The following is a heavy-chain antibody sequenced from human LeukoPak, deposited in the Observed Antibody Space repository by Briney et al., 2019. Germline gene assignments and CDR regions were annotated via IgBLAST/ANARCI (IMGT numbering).Heavy chain of an antibody. V-gene: IGHV1-2*02. D-gene: IGHD1-26*01. Sequence: GASVTVSFTASGYTFTDYYMHWVRQAPGQALEWMGWINPNSGGTNYAQKFQGRVTMTRDTSVSTAYMELNRLTPDDTAVYFCARGDQYGTFYSWGQGTLVTVSS. CDR2: INPNSGGT. J-gene: IGHJ4*02. CDR3: ARGDQYGTFYS. CDR1: GYTFTDYY.